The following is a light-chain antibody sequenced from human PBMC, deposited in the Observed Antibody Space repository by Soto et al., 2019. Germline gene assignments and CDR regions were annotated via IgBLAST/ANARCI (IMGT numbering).Light chain of an antibody. V-gene: IGLV2-14*03. CDR3: NSYTSSSTYV. J-gene: IGLJ1*01. CDR2: DVS. Sequence: QSALTQPVSVSGSPGQSITISCTGTSGDVGRYNYVSWYQQHPGKAPELMIYDVSNRPSGVSNRFSGSKSGNTASLTISGLQAEDGADYYCNSYTSSSTYVFGTGTKLTAL. CDR1: SGDVGRYNY.